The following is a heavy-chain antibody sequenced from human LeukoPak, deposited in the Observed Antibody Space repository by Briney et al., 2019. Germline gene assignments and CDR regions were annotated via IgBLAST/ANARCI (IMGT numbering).Heavy chain of an antibody. J-gene: IGHJ5*02. D-gene: IGHD6-6*01. CDR2: MNPNSGNT. V-gene: IGHV1-8*01. CDR1: GYTFTSYD. CDR3: ARSQTTASRLIRSRGFDP. Sequence: ASVKVSCKASGYTFTSYDINWVRQATGQGLEWMGWMNPNSGNTGYAQKFQGRVTMTRNTSISTAYMELSSLKSEDTAVYYCARSQTTASRLIRSRGFDPWGQGTLVTVSS.